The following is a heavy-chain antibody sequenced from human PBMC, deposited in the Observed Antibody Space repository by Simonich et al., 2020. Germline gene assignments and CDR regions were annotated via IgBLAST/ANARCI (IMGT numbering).Heavy chain of an antibody. CDR1: GFTFSSDS. CDR3: ARDSSYYAFDI. CDR2: ISSSSSTI. J-gene: IGHJ3*02. D-gene: IGHD5-12*01. V-gene: IGHV3-48*01. Sequence: EVQLVESGGGLVQPGGSLRLSCAASGFTFSSDSVNWVRQAPGKGLEWVSYISSSSSTIYYADSVKGRFTISRDNAKNSRYLQMNSLRAEDTAVYYCARDSSYYAFDIWGQGTMVTVSS.